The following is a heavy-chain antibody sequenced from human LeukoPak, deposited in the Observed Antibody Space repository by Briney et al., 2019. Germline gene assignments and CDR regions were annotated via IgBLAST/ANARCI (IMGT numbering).Heavy chain of an antibody. CDR3: AKNGADTHPYYFDY. J-gene: IGHJ4*02. CDR1: GFTFSSYE. CDR2: ISNSGSTI. Sequence: GGSLRLSCGASGFTFSSYEMTWVRQAPGKGLEWLSNISNSGSTIHYADSVRGRFTISRDNAKNSLYLQMNSLRAEDTAVYYCAKNGADTHPYYFDYWGQGTLVTVSS. V-gene: IGHV3-48*03. D-gene: IGHD2-15*01.